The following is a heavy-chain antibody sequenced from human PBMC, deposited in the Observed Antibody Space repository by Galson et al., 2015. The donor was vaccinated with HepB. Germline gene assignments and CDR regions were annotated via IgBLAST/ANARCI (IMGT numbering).Heavy chain of an antibody. D-gene: IGHD1-1*01. CDR1: GYTLTELS. J-gene: IGHJ4*02. CDR3: TTGLDRYFDY. Sequence: SVKVSCKVSGYTLTELSIHWVRLPPGEGLEWVGGFNPENGETIYAQKFRGRVTMTEDTSKDTAYMELSSLRSEDTAVFYCTTGLDRYFDYWGQGTLATVSS. CDR2: FNPENGET. V-gene: IGHV1-24*01.